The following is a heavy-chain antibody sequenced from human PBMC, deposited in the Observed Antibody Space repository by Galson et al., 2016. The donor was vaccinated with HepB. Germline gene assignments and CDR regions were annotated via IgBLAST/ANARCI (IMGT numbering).Heavy chain of an antibody. D-gene: IGHD6-19*01. Sequence: SLRLSCPASGFTFSPYNMNWVRQAPGKGLEWVPSISRSSHIYYADSVKGRSTVSRDNAKNSLFLQMNSPTAEATAVYYCARKGSGWHESNFDYWGQGALVTVSS. J-gene: IGHJ4*02. CDR1: GFTFSPYN. CDR3: ARKGSGWHESNFDY. V-gene: IGHV3-69-1*02. CDR2: ISRSSHI.